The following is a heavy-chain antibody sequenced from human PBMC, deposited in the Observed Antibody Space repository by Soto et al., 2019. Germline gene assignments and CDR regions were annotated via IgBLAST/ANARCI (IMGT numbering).Heavy chain of an antibody. Sequence: ASVKVSCKASGYTFTSYAMHWVRQAPGQRLEWMGWINAGNGNTKYSQKFQGRVTITRDTCASTAYMELSSLRSEDTVVYYCTSEYSSGWSKGAFDIWGQGTMVTV. J-gene: IGHJ3*02. CDR2: INAGNGNT. CDR1: GYTFTSYA. CDR3: TSEYSSGWSKGAFDI. V-gene: IGHV1-3*01. D-gene: IGHD6-19*01.